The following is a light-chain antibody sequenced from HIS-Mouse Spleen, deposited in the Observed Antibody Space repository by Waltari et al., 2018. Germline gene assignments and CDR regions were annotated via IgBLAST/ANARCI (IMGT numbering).Light chain of an antibody. V-gene: IGKV1-33*01. CDR2: DAS. CDR3: QQYDNLPMYT. Sequence: DIQMTQSPSSLSASVGDRVTITCQASHDISNDLNWYQQKPGKAPKLLIYDASNLETGVPSRFSGSGSGTDFTFTISSLQPEDIATYYCQQYDNLPMYTFGQGTKLEIK. CDR1: HDISND. J-gene: IGKJ2*01.